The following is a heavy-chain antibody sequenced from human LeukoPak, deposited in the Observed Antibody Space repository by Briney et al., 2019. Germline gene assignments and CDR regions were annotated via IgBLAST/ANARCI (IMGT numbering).Heavy chain of an antibody. D-gene: IGHD3-16*02. CDR1: GGSISSGDYY. Sequence: PSETLSLTCTVSGGSISSGDYYWSWIRQSPGKGLEWIGEINHSGSTNYNPSLKSRVTISVDTSKNQFSLKLSSVTAADTAVYYCARAYDYVWGSYHPEYFQHWGQGTLVTVSS. J-gene: IGHJ1*01. V-gene: IGHV4-39*07. CDR2: INHSGST. CDR3: ARAYDYVWGSYHPEYFQH.